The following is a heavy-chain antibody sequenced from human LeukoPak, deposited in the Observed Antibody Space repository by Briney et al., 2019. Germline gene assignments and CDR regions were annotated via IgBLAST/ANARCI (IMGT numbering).Heavy chain of an antibody. CDR3: ARGRRRVITTWFDP. CDR2: INHSGST. Sequence: KPSETLSLTCAVYGGSFSGYYWSWIRQPRGKGLEWIGEINHSGSTNYNPSLKSRVTISVDTSKNQFSLKLSSVTAADTAVYYCARGRRRVITTWFDPWGQGTLVTVSS. V-gene: IGHV4-34*01. D-gene: IGHD3-22*01. J-gene: IGHJ5*02. CDR1: GGSFSGYY.